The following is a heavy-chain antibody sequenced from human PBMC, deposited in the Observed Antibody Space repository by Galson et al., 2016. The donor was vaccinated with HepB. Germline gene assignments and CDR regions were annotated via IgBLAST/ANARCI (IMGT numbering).Heavy chain of an antibody. CDR1: GFTVSSTY. CDR3: AKGTTLQVHFGYFDH. J-gene: IGHJ4*02. CDR2: ISDSGGST. Sequence: SLRLSCAASGFTVSSTYMPWVRQAPGKGLEWVSGISDSGGSTYFADSVMGRFTISRDNSKNTLYLQMNSLRVDDTAVYYCAKGTTLQVHFGYFDHWGQGTLVTVSS. V-gene: IGHV3-23*01. D-gene: IGHD1/OR15-1a*01.